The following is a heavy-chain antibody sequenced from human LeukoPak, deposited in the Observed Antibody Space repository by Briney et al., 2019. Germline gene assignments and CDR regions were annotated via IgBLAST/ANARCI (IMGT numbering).Heavy chain of an antibody. D-gene: IGHD3/OR15-3a*01. CDR2: ISGSGGST. CDR1: GFTFSSYG. J-gene: IGHJ4*02. CDR3: AKVWTAYSDDYFDY. V-gene: IGHV3-23*01. Sequence: TGGSLRLSCAASGFTFSSYGMSWVRQAPGKGLESVSSISGSGGSTNHADSVKGRFTISRDNSKNTLYLQMNSLRAEDTAVYYCAKVWTAYSDDYFDYWGQGTLVTVSS.